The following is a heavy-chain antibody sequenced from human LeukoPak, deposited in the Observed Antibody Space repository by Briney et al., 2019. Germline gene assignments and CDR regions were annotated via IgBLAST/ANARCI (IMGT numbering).Heavy chain of an antibody. Sequence: GGSLRLSCAASGFTISSYSMSWVRQAPGKGLAWVSSISSSSSNIYYADSLKGRFTISRDNAKNSLYLHMNSLRAEDTALYYCAREGYGDFVSDYWGQGTLVTVSS. V-gene: IGHV3-21*01. D-gene: IGHD4-17*01. CDR3: AREGYGDFVSDY. CDR2: ISSSSSNI. CDR1: GFTISSYS. J-gene: IGHJ4*02.